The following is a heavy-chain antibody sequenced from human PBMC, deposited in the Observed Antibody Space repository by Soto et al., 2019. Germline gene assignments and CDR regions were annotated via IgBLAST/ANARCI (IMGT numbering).Heavy chain of an antibody. CDR2: IHHSGSS. CDR3: ARAPLIKSLGVKSFLDF. D-gene: IGHD3-10*01. J-gene: IGHJ4*02. Sequence: PSETLSLTCAVNGGSFSDHYWTWIRQPPGKGMEWIGEIHHSGSSHYNPSFKSRATISLDTSKNQFSLDLRSVTAADTAVYYCARAPLIKSLGVKSFLDFWGQGPLVPVFS. CDR1: GGSFSDHY. V-gene: IGHV4-34*01.